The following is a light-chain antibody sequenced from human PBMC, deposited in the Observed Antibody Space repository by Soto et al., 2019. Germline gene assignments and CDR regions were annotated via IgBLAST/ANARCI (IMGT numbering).Light chain of an antibody. CDR1: QSVSSSY. Sequence: PVERATLSFIASQSVSSSYLAWYQQKVGQAPRLLIFAASNRATGIPDRFSGSGSGTDFTLTISRLEPEDFATYYCQQSYSTPSLTFGGGTKVDIK. CDR3: QQSYSTPSLT. J-gene: IGKJ4*01. V-gene: IGKV3D-20*02. CDR2: AAS.